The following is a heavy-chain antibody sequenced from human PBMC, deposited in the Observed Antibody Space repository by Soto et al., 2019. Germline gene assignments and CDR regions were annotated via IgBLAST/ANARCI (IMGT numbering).Heavy chain of an antibody. CDR1: GYTFTSYD. Sequence: QVQLVQSGAEVKKPGASVKVSCKASGYTFTSYDINWVRQATGQGLEWMGWMNPNSGNTGYAQKFQGRVTMTRNTSISTAYMELSSLRSEDTAVYYCATHPAGKKWLVRHPYFDYWGQGTLVTVSS. CDR3: ATHPAGKKWLVRHPYFDY. V-gene: IGHV1-8*01. J-gene: IGHJ4*02. D-gene: IGHD6-19*01. CDR2: MNPNSGNT.